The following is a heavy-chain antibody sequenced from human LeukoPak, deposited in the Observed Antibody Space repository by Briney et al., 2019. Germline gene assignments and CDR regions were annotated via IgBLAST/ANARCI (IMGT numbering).Heavy chain of an antibody. CDR3: ARGHTSGWYGEGYYFDY. CDR1: GYTFTGYY. D-gene: IGHD6-19*01. J-gene: IGHJ4*02. CDR2: INPNSGGT. V-gene: IGHV1-2*02. Sequence: GASVKVSCKASGYTFTGYYMHWVRQAPGQGLEWMGWINPNSGGTNYAQKFQGRVTMTRDTSISTAYMELSRVRSDDTAIYYCARGHTSGWYGEGYYFDYWGQGTLVTVSS.